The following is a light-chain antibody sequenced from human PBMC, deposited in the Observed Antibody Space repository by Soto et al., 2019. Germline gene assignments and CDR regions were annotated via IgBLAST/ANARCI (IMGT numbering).Light chain of an antibody. Sequence: QSALTQPASVSGSPGQSVTISCTGPRSDIGDSNFISWYQHSPGKAPRLLIYEVNNRPSGVSRRFSGSKAGNTASLTISGLQTGDEADYYCGTWRGSLSAVVFGGGTKVTVL. CDR2: EVN. CDR1: RSDIGDSNF. J-gene: IGLJ2*01. CDR3: GTWRGSLSAVV. V-gene: IGLV2-14*01.